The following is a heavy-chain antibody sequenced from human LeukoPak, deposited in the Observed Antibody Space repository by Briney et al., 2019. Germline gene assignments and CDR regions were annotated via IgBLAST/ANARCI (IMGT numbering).Heavy chain of an antibody. CDR2: IYSGGNT. Sequence: AGGSLRLSCAASGFTVSSNYMNWVRQAPGKGLEWVSVIYSGGNTYYADSVKGRFSISRDNSRNTVYLQMNSLRAEDTAVYYCARDWYGSGFDYWGQGTLVTVSS. J-gene: IGHJ4*02. V-gene: IGHV3-66*01. D-gene: IGHD3-10*01. CDR3: ARDWYGSGFDY. CDR1: GFTVSSNY.